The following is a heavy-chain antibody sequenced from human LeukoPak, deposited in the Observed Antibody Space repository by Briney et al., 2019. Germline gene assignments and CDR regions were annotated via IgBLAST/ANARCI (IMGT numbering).Heavy chain of an antibody. J-gene: IGHJ5*02. D-gene: IGHD1-1*01. CDR3: ARAWNEGDWFDP. Sequence: GGSLRLSCAASGFTFSSYTMNWVRQAPGKGLEWVSSITTTSSYIYYTDSVKGRFTISRDNAKSSLFLQMNSLRAEDTGVYYCARAWNEGDWFDPWGQGTLVTVSS. CDR1: GFTFSSYT. CDR2: ITTTSSYI. V-gene: IGHV3-21*01.